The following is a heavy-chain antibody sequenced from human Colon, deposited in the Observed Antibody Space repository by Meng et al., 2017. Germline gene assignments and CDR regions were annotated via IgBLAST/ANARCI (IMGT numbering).Heavy chain of an antibody. V-gene: IGHV3-7*01. D-gene: IGHD6-13*01. CDR2: IGPDGSET. J-gene: IGHJ4*02. CDR1: GSSLSSSW. CDR3: TRRFKSWSGY. Sequence: GGSLRLSCAASGSSLSSSWMSWVRQAPGKGREWVAHIGPDGSETYYVDSVKGRFTISRDNAKNSLYLQMNSLRAEDTAVYYCTRRFKSWSGYWGQGTLVTVSS.